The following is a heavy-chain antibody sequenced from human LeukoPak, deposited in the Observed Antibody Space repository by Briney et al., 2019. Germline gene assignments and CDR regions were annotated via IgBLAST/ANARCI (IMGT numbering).Heavy chain of an antibody. CDR2: ISSSGSTI. CDR3: AREGSGSYTFDY. J-gene: IGHJ4*02. D-gene: IGHD1-26*01. Sequence: GGSLRLSCAASGFTFSSYEMNWVRQAPGKGLEWVSYISSSGSTIYYADSVKGRFTISRDNAKNSLYLQMNSLRAEDTAVYYCAREGSGSYTFDYWGQGTLVTVSS. V-gene: IGHV3-48*03. CDR1: GFTFSSYE.